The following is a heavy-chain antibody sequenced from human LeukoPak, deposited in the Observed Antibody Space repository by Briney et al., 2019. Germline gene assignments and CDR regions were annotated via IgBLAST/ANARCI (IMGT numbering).Heavy chain of an antibody. CDR2: IYYSGST. J-gene: IGHJ4*01. V-gene: IGHV4-31*03. CDR3: ARSVHNWNDYFGY. Sequence: SETLSLTCTVSGGSISSGGYYWSWIRQHPGKGLEWIGYIYYSGSTYYNPSLRSRVTISVDTSKNQFSLKLSSVTAADTAVYYCARSVHNWNDYFGYWGQGTLVTVSS. CDR1: GGSISSGGYY. D-gene: IGHD1-20*01.